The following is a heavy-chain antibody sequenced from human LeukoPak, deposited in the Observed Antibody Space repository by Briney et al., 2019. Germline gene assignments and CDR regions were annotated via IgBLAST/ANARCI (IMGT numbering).Heavy chain of an antibody. J-gene: IGHJ4*02. CDR3: ASISSGWYWDY. Sequence: KTGGSLRLSCAASGFTFSSYSMNWVRQAPGKGLEWVSSISSSSYIYYADSVKGRFTISRDNAKNSLYLQMNSLRAEDTAVYYCASISSGWYWDYWGQGTLVTVSS. V-gene: IGHV3-21*01. D-gene: IGHD6-19*01. CDR1: GFTFSSYS. CDR2: ISSSSYI.